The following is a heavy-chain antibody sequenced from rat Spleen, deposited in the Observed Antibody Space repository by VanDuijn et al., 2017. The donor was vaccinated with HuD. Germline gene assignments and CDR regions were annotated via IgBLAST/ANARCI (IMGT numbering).Heavy chain of an antibody. CDR1: GFTFSRYW. D-gene: IGHD1-6*01. J-gene: IGHJ2*01. CDR3: AREDGLLPFDF. Sequence: EVQLVETGGGLVQPGRSLKLSCVASGFTFSRYWMYWVRQAPKKGLEWVATINYEGVKTYYRDSVKGRFTISRDNAKSTLYLQMNSLRSEDTATYYCAREDGLLPFDFWGQGVMVTVSS. CDR2: INYEGVKT. V-gene: IGHV5-58*01.